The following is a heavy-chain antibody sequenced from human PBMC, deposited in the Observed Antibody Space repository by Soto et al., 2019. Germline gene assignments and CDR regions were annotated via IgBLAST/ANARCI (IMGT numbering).Heavy chain of an antibody. CDR1: GVTLRNYA. CDR3: ARHKGGDPYYFDY. J-gene: IGHJ4*02. V-gene: IGHV3-23*01. CDR2: ITGSGGST. D-gene: IGHD4-17*01. Sequence: GGSLRLSCAASGVTLRNYAMSWVRQAPGGGLEWVSSITGSGGSTYYADSVKGRFTISRDNSKNTLYLQMNTLRAEDTAVYYCARHKGGDPYYFDYWGQGTLVTVSS.